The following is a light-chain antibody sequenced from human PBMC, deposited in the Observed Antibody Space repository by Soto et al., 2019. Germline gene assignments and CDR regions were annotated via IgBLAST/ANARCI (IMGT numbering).Light chain of an antibody. J-gene: IGLJ2*01. CDR3: CSYAGTYTLL. CDR2: DVS. V-gene: IGLV2-11*01. CDR1: SSDVGGYSY. Sequence: QSALTQPRSVSGSPGQSVTISCTGTSSDVGGYSYVSWYQQHPGKAPKVMIYDVSQRPSGVPDRFSGSKSGNTASLIISGLQAEDEADYYCCSYAGTYTLLFGGGTQLTVL.